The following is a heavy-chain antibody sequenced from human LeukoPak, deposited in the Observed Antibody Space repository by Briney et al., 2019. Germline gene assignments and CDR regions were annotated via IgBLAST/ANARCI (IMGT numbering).Heavy chain of an antibody. D-gene: IGHD6-6*01. CDR2: ISSGSGTI. V-gene: IGHV3-48*01. Sequence: GRSLRLSCAASGFTFSNYGMNWVRQAPGKGLEWVSYISSGSGTIQYADSVKGRFTISRDSARSSLYLQVNSLRAEDTAVYYCARGGSARPDYWGQGTLVTVSS. J-gene: IGHJ4*02. CDR3: ARGGSARPDY. CDR1: GFTFSNYG.